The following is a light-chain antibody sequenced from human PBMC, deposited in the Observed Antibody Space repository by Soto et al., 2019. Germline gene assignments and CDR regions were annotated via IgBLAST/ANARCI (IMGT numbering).Light chain of an antibody. CDR1: QGISSY. CDR2: ATS. V-gene: IGKV1-8*01. CDR3: QQSYSTPRT. J-gene: IGKJ1*01. Sequence: AIRMTQSPYSFSASTGDRVTITCPASQGISSYLAWYQQKPGKAPKLLIYATSNLQSGVPSRFSGGGSGTDYTLTIGSLQPEDFATYYCQQSYSTPRTFGQGTKVDIK.